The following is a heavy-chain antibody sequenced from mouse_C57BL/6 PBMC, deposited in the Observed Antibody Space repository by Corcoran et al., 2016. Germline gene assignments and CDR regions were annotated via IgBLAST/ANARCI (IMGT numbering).Heavy chain of an antibody. Sequence: EVQLQQSGPELVKPGASVKISCKASGYTFTDYYMNWVKQSHGKSLEWIGDINPNNGGTSYNQKFKGKATLTVDKSSSTAYMELRSLTSEDSAVYYCARSCPPYYDSFAYWGQGTLVTVSA. J-gene: IGHJ3*01. CDR2: INPNNGGT. CDR1: GYTFTDYY. CDR3: ARSCPPYYDSFAY. D-gene: IGHD2-4*01. V-gene: IGHV1-26*01.